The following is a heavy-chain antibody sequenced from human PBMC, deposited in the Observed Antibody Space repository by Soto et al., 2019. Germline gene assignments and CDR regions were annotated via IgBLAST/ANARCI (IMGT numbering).Heavy chain of an antibody. CDR1: GGTFNTYA. J-gene: IGHJ4*02. D-gene: IGHD3-16*02. CDR2: IIPMFDTP. V-gene: IGHV1-69*01. CDR3: TRSIGSGGVIGGFDY. Sequence: KHGSAVKVSCKXXGGTFNTYAMNWXXXAXGQGLEXMGGIIPMFDTPRYAQKFQGRVTITVDESTTTAYMELSSLRSDDTAVYYCTRSIGSGGVIGGFDYWGQGTLVTVSS.